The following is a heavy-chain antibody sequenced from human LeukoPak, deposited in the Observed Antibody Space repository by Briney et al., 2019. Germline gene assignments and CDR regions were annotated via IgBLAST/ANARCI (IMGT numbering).Heavy chain of an antibody. CDR3: ARKMSSSWTPVYYYYYMDV. D-gene: IGHD6-13*01. J-gene: IGHJ6*03. Sequence: ASVKVSCKVSGYTLTELSMHWVRQAPGKGLEWMGGFDPEDGETIYAQKFQGRVTMTRNTSISTAYMELSSLRSEDTAVYYCARKMSSSWTPVYYYYYMDVWGKGTTVTISS. CDR1: GYTLTELS. CDR2: FDPEDGET. V-gene: IGHV1-24*01.